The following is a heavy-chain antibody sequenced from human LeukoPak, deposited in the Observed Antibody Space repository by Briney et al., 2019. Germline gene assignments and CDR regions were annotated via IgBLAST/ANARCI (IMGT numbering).Heavy chain of an antibody. J-gene: IGHJ4*02. Sequence: GGSLRLSCAASGFTFSSYEMNWVRQAPGKGLEWVSYISSSGSTIYYADSVKGRYTISRDNAKNSLYLQMNSLRAEDTAVYYCARDKEQQLELDYWGQGTLVTVSS. D-gene: IGHD6-13*01. CDR1: GFTFSSYE. CDR3: ARDKEQQLELDY. CDR2: ISSSGSTI. V-gene: IGHV3-48*03.